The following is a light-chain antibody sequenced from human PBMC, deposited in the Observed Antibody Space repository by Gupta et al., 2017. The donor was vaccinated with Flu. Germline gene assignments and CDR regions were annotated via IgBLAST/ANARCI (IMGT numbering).Light chain of an antibody. CDR1: QTVGTN. J-gene: IGKJ3*01. Sequence: EIVMTPFPLTLSVSPGERATLSCRASQTVGTNLAWYQQRPGLAPRLLIYGASMRATGVPARFSGSGAGTEFTLTISSLQPEDFALYYCQQYGNWPLFTFGPGTEVDIK. CDR3: QQYGNWPLFT. CDR2: GAS. V-gene: IGKV3-15*01.